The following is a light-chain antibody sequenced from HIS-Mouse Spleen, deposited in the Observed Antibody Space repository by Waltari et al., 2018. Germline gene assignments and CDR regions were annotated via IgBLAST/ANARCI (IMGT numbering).Light chain of an antibody. J-gene: IGKJ1*01. Sequence: EIVLTQSPATLSLSPGERATLSCRASQSVSSPLAWYQQKPGQAPRLLIYDASNRATGIPARFSGSGSGTDFTLTISSLEPEDFAVYYCQQRSNWPPWTFGQGTKVEIK. CDR1: QSVSSP. CDR2: DAS. V-gene: IGKV3-11*01. CDR3: QQRSNWPPWT.